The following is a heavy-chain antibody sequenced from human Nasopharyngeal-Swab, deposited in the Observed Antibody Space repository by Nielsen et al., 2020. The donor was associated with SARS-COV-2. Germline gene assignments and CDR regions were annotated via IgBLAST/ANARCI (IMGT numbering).Heavy chain of an antibody. V-gene: IGHV3-23*01. Sequence: GGSLRLSCAASGFTFSSRAMSWVRQAPGKGLEWVSTIDDGARTYFADSVKGRFTLSRDNSKNTVYLQMNSLSAEDTAVYYCAKRGPQLDWRYFDYWGQGTLVTVSS. CDR3: AKRGPQLDWRYFDY. J-gene: IGHJ4*02. CDR1: GFTFSSRA. CDR2: IDDGART. D-gene: IGHD6-13*01.